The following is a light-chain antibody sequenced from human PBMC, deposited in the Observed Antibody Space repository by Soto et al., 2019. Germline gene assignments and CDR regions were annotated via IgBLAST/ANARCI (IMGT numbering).Light chain of an antibody. J-gene: IGKJ4*01. CDR1: QDISTW. Sequence: DIQMTQSPSSVSASVGDRVTITCRASQDISTWLAWFQQKPGEAPRLLIYTASSLHSGVPSRFSGSGSGTAFTLTISSLQPEDFATYYCQQGNSFPLTFGGGTKVEIK. CDR3: QQGNSFPLT. V-gene: IGKV1-12*01. CDR2: TAS.